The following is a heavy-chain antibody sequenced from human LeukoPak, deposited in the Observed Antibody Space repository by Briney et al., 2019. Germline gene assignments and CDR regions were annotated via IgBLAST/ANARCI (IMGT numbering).Heavy chain of an antibody. CDR2: ISGSGDST. Sequence: AGGSLRLSCAASGLTFNSYGMSWVRQAPGKGLEWVSGISGSGDSTYYADSVKGRFTISRDNSKNTLYLQMNSLRVEDTAVYYCAKGHSAHGTGFDCWGQGTLVAVSS. CDR3: AKGHSAHGTGFDC. V-gene: IGHV3-23*01. J-gene: IGHJ4*02. D-gene: IGHD1-14*01. CDR1: GLTFNSYG.